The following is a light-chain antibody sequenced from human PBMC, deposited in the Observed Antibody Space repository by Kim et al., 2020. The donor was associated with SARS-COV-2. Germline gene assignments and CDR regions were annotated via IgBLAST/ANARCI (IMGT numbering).Light chain of an antibody. V-gene: IGKV3-20*01. CDR1: QSVASNH. J-gene: IGKJ2*01. CDR3: QKYDTAPYP. CDR2: GTS. Sequence: EIVLTQSPGTLSLSPGERATLSCRASQSVASNHLAWLQQKPDQAPMLLIYGTSSRATVIPDRFSASASGTDFTLTISTLGPEDFAVYYGQKYDTAPYPFGQGTKWE.